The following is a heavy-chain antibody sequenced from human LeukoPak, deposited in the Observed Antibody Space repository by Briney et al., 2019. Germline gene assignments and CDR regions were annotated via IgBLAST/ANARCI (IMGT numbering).Heavy chain of an antibody. V-gene: IGHV4-34*01. J-gene: IGHJ1*01. Sequence: KSSETLSLTCAVYGGSFSGYYWSWIRQPPGKGLEWIGEINHSGSTNYNPSLKSRVTISVDTSKNQFSLKLSSVTAADTAVYYCARGPGGQWLVLHRHEYFQHWGQGTLVTVSS. CDR1: GGSFSGYY. D-gene: IGHD6-19*01. CDR2: INHSGST. CDR3: ARGPGGQWLVLHRHEYFQH.